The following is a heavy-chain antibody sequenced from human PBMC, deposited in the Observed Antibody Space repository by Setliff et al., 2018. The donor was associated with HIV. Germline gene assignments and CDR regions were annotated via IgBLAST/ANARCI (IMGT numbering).Heavy chain of an antibody. D-gene: IGHD6-19*01. V-gene: IGHV1-2*02. J-gene: IGHJ4*02. CDR1: GYTFIGYY. Sequence: ASVKVSCKASGYTFIGYYMHWVRQAPGQGLEWMGWINTNSGGTNYAQKFQGRVTMTRDTSTTTAYMDLTSLGSDDMAIYYCARGRPGWYLDYWGQGALVTVSS. CDR2: INTNSGGT. CDR3: ARGRPGWYLDY.